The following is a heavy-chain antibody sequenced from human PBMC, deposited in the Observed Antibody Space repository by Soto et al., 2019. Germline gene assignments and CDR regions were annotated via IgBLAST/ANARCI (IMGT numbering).Heavy chain of an antibody. CDR2: ISYEGSNK. D-gene: IGHD3-3*01. CDR1: GLTFSNYA. J-gene: IGHJ4*02. V-gene: IGHV3-30*18. Sequence: PGGSLRLSCAASGLTFSNYAMHWVRQAPGKGLEWVALISYEGSNKYYADSVQGRFTISRDNSKNTLDMQMNSQRDEDTAEYYCAKEKNDFWGGQGFWAIWGKGTWAPVS. CDR3: AKEKNDFWGGQGFWAI.